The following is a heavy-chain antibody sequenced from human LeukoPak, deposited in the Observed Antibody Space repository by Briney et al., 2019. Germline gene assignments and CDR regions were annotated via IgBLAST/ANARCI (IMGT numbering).Heavy chain of an antibody. J-gene: IGHJ6*03. CDR3: ARGSGSLYYYYYMDV. CDR2: IYYSGYT. D-gene: IGHD1-1*01. V-gene: IGHV4-59*01. CDR1: GGSISSYY. Sequence: SETLSLTCTVSGGSISSYYWSWIRQPPGKGLEYIGYIYYSGYTNYNPSLKSRVTISVDTSKNQFSLKLSSVTAADTAVYYCARGSGSLYYYYYMDVWGKGTTVTVSS.